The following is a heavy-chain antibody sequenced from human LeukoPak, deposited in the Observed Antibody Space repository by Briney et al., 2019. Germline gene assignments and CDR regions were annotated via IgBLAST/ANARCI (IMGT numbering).Heavy chain of an antibody. CDR2: INTHTGNP. V-gene: IGHV7-4-1*02. Sequence: TSVKVSCKASGYTFTSYAMNWVRQASGQGLEWMGWINTHTGNPTYAQSFTGRFVFSLDTSVSTAYLQISSLKAEDTAVYYCARDPKYDFWSGYYTQFDYWGQGTLVTVSS. CDR3: ARDPKYDFWSGYYTQFDY. D-gene: IGHD3-3*01. J-gene: IGHJ4*02. CDR1: GYTFTSYA.